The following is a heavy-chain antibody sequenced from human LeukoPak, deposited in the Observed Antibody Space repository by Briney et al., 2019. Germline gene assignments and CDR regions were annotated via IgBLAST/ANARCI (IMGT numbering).Heavy chain of an antibody. CDR3: ARGRGKGYCSSTCCYTGGVFDY. V-gene: IGHV3-53*01. CDR2: IYSGGST. Sequence: PGGSLRLSCAASGFTVSSNYMSWVRQAPGKGLEWVSVIYSGGSTYYADSVKGRFTISRDNSKNTLYLQMNSLRAEDTAVYYCARGRGKGYCSSTCCYTGGVFDYWGQGTLVTVSS. CDR1: GFTVSSNY. D-gene: IGHD2-2*02. J-gene: IGHJ4*02.